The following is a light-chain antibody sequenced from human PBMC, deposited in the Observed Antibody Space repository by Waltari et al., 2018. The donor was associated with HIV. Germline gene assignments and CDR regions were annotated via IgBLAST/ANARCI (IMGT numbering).Light chain of an antibody. CDR3: SSYTSTSTQV. CDR1: SSDVGGYNY. CDR2: EVT. J-gene: IGLJ1*01. Sequence: QSALTQPASVSGSPGQSITISCSGTSSDVGGYNYVSWYQQHPGKAPKLMMYEVTNRPSGVSNRFSGSKSGNTASLTISGLQPEDEADYYCSSYTSTSTQVFGTGTTVTVL. V-gene: IGLV2-14*01.